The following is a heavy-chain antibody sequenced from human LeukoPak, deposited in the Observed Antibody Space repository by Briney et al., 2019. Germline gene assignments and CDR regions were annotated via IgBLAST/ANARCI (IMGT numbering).Heavy chain of an antibody. D-gene: IGHD3-22*01. CDR1: GGSISSGSYY. CDR3: ARSRKYYYDSSGYYSD. Sequence: SETLSLTCTVSGGSISSGSYYWSWIRQPAGKGLEWIGRIYTSGSTNYNPSLKSRVTISVDTSKNQFSLKLSSVTAADTAVYYCARSRKYYYDSSGYYSDWGQGTLVTVSS. V-gene: IGHV4-61*02. J-gene: IGHJ4*02. CDR2: IYTSGST.